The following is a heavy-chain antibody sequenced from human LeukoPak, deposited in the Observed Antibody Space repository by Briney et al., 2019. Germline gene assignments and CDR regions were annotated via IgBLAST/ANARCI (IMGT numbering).Heavy chain of an antibody. Sequence: PGGSLRLSCAASGFTFDDYAMHWVRQAPGKGLEWVSGISWNSGSIGYADSVKGRFTISRDNAKNSLYLRMNSLRAEDTALYYCAKALTYYYDSSGYRSPLDYWGQGTLVTVSS. D-gene: IGHD3-22*01. CDR3: AKALTYYYDSSGYRSPLDY. V-gene: IGHV3-9*01. CDR2: ISWNSGSI. J-gene: IGHJ4*02. CDR1: GFTFDDYA.